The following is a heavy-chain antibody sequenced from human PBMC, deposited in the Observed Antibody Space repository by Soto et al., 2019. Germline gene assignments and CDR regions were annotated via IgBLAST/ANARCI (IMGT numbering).Heavy chain of an antibody. J-gene: IGHJ4*02. CDR2: IDNDGGTT. V-gene: IGHV3-74*01. CDR1: GFTFSSYF. D-gene: IGHD3-10*01. Sequence: EVQLVESGGGSVQPGGSLRLSCAASGFTFSSYFMYWVGQAPGQGLVWVSRIDNDGGTTNYADSVKGRFTISRGNAKNTLYLQMNSLRAEDTAVYYCTRGYYGPDYWGQGTLVTVSS. CDR3: TRGYYGPDY.